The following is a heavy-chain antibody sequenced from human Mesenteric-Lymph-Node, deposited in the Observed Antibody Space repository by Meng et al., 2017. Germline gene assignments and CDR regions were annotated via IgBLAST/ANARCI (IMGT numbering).Heavy chain of an antibody. CDR1: GFTVSSNY. Sequence: GESLKISCAASGFTVSSNYMSWVRQAPGKGLEWVSVIYSGGSTYYADSVKGRITISRHNSKNTLYLQMNSLRAEDTAVYYCARDGGGTADIWGQGTMVTVSS. CDR3: ARDGGGTADI. D-gene: IGHD3-16*01. CDR2: IYSGGST. V-gene: IGHV3-53*04. J-gene: IGHJ3*02.